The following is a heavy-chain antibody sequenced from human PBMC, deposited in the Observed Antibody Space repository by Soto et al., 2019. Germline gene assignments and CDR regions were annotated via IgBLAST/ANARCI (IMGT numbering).Heavy chain of an antibody. Sequence: PGGSLRLSCAASGFTFSSYAMSWVRQAPGKGLEWVSAISGSGGSTYYADSVKGRFTISRDNSKNTLYLQMNSLRAEDTAVYYCVPPSARYYYYGMDVWGQGTTVTVSS. CDR1: GFTFSSYA. V-gene: IGHV3-23*01. J-gene: IGHJ6*02. CDR2: ISGSGGST. CDR3: VPPSARYYYYGMDV.